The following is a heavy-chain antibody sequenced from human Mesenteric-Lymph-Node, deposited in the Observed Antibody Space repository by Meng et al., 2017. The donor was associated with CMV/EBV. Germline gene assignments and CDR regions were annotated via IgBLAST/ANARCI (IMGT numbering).Heavy chain of an antibody. CDR3: ARWGIGTNWYAIDY. V-gene: IGHV4-39*07. CDR1: GGSVSSNSHY. CDR2: IYHSGMT. J-gene: IGHJ4*02. Sequence: GSLRLSCTVSGGSVSSNSHYWSWIRQPPGKGLEWIGNIYHSGMTYYNSSLKSRVTISVDTSKYQLSLILSSVTAADTAVYYCARWGIGTNWYAIDYWGQGTLVTVSS. D-gene: IGHD2-2*01.